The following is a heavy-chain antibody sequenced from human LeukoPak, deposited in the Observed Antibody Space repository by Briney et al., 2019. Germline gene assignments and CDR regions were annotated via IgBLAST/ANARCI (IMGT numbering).Heavy chain of an antibody. V-gene: IGHV3-23*01. D-gene: IGHD2-21*02. CDR2: IRSDGSIT. Sequence: PGGSLRLSRAASGFTFSSYAMSWVRQAPGKGLEWVSAIRSDGSITNYADSVKGRFTISRDNSKNTLYLQMNSLRAEDTAVYYCAKDGGLYCGGDCYPLYYFDYWGQGTLVTVSS. J-gene: IGHJ4*02. CDR1: GFTFSSYA. CDR3: AKDGGLYCGGDCYPLYYFDY.